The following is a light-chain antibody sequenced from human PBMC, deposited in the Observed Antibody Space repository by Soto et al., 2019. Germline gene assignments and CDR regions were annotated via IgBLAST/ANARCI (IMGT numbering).Light chain of an antibody. CDR3: MQALQTPYT. Sequence: DLVMTQSPLSLPVTPGEPASISCRSSQSLLHSNGYNYLDWYLQKPGQSPQLLIYLGSNRASGVPDRFSGGGSGTDFTLKISRVEAEDVGVFYCMQALQTPYTFGQGTKLEIK. J-gene: IGKJ2*01. V-gene: IGKV2-28*01. CDR1: QSLLHSNGYNY. CDR2: LGS.